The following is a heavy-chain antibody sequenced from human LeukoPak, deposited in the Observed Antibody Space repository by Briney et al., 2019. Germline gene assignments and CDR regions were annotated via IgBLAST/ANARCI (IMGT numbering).Heavy chain of an antibody. CDR1: GGTFSSYA. V-gene: IGHV1-69*13. CDR2: TIPIFGTA. J-gene: IGHJ4*02. CDR3: ARDRLPQWELPGRAFDY. Sequence: ASVKVSCKASGGTFSSYAISWVRQAPGQWLELMGWTIPIFGTANYAQKFQGRVTITADESTSTAYMELSSLRSEDTAVYYCARDRLPQWELPGRAFDYWGQGTLVTVSS. D-gene: IGHD1-26*01.